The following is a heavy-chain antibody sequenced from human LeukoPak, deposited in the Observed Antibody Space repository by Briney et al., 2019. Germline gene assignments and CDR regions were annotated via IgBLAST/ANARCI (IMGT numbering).Heavy chain of an antibody. V-gene: IGHV3-48*03. J-gene: IGHJ1*01. Sequence: GGSLTLSCAASGFTFSSYEMNWVRQPPGKGLEWVSYISTSGTTIYYPHSVKGRFTISRDNAKNTVSLQMNSLRPEDTAVYYCARAPSEIGGYYPEYFRHWGQGTLVTVSS. D-gene: IGHD3-22*01. CDR3: ARAPSEIGGYYPEYFRH. CDR2: ISTSGTTI. CDR1: GFTFSSYE.